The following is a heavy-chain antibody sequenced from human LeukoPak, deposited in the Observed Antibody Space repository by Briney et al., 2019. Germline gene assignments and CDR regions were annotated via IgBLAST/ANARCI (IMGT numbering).Heavy chain of an antibody. J-gene: IGHJ4*02. CDR3: ARHTLWRFDY. D-gene: IGHD1-1*01. CDR1: GFTCTNYW. Sequence: GGSLRLSCAAYGFTCTNYWLTWVRQAPGKGLEWVANINQDGGTEYYVDSMKGRFTISRDNAKNLVYLQINSLRAEDTAIYFCARHTLWRFDYWGQGALVTVSS. V-gene: IGHV3-7*01. CDR2: INQDGGTE.